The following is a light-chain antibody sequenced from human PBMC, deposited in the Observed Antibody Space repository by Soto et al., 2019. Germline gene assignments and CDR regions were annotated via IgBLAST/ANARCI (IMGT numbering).Light chain of an antibody. CDR3: QQRSNWPLT. V-gene: IGKV3-11*01. J-gene: IGKJ4*01. CDR1: QSVSSY. CDR2: DAS. Sequence: EIVLTQSPATLSLSPGERATLSCRASQSVSSYLAWYQQKPGQAPRLLIYDASNRATVIPARFSVSGSGTDFTLTISSLETEDFAVYYCQQRSNWPLTFGGGTKVEIK.